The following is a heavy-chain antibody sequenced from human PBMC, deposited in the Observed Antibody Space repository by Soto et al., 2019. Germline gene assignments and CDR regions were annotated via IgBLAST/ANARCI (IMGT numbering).Heavy chain of an antibody. CDR2: IYYSGST. CDR3: VSASSTSDYYMVA. V-gene: IGHV4-59*01. Sequence: PSETLSLTCTVSGGSISSYYWSWIRQPPGKGLEWIGYIYYSGSTNYNPSLKSRVTISVDTSKNQFSLKLSSVTAADTAVYYCVSASSTSDYYMVAWRKGTPITVSS. J-gene: IGHJ6*03. CDR1: GGSISSYY.